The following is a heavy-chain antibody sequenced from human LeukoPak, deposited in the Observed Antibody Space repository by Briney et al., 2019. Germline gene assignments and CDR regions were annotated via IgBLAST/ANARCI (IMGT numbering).Heavy chain of an antibody. CDR1: GGTFSGYY. J-gene: IGHJ6*03. V-gene: IGHV4-34*01. CDR2: INHSGST. CDR3: ARVPCAIPYYYYMDV. Sequence: PSETLSLTCVVDGGTFSGYYWSWIRQPPGKGLEWIGEINHSGSTNYNPSLKSRVTISVDTSKNQFSLKLSSVTAADTAVYYCARVPCAIPYYYYMDVWGKGTTVTISS.